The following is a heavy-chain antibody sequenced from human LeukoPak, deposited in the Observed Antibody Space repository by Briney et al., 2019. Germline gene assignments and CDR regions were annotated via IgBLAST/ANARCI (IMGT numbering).Heavy chain of an antibody. CDR2: IHTSGST. J-gene: IGHJ6*03. CDR3: ARTTEGGYSYGYFYYYYMDV. CDR1: GGSISSYY. D-gene: IGHD5-18*01. Sequence: SETLSLTCTVSGGSISSYYWSWIRQPAGKGLEWIGRIHTSGSTNYNPSFKSRVTMSVDTSRNQFSLKLRSVTAADTAVYYCARTTEGGYSYGYFYYYYMDVWGKGTTVTISS. V-gene: IGHV4-4*07.